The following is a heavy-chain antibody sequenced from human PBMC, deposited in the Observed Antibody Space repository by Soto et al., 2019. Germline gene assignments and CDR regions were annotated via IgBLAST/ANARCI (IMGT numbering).Heavy chain of an antibody. CDR2: ITSKSTYI. CDR3: ARSGVAALDS. D-gene: IGHD2-8*01. Sequence: VQLVESGGGLVKPGGSLRLSCAASGFTFRDYSLNWVRQAPGKGLEWVSSITSKSTYIYYADSVKGRFTISRDNAQSSLYLQMDSLRADDTAVYFCARSGVAALDSWGQGTLVTVSS. J-gene: IGHJ5*01. V-gene: IGHV3-21*06. CDR1: GFTFRDYS.